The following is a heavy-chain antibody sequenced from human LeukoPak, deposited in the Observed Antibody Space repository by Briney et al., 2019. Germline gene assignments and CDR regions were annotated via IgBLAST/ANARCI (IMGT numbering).Heavy chain of an antibody. CDR1: GYTFTSYA. V-gene: IGHV1-69*13. D-gene: IGHD1-14*01. CDR2: IIPIFGTA. CDR3: ARAPELSWPSYYFDY. Sequence: SVKVPCKASGYTFTSYAMHWVRQAPGQRLEWMGGIIPIFGTANYAQKFQGRVTITADESTSTAYMELSSLRSEDTAVYYCARAPELSWPSYYFDYWGQGTLVTVSS. J-gene: IGHJ4*02.